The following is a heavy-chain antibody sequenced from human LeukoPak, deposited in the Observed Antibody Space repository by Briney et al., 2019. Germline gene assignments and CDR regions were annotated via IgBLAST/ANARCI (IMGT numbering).Heavy chain of an antibody. CDR2: IYSDGRT. V-gene: IGHV3-53*01. CDR1: GFTVSNKY. CDR3: AKRGRGKVGADDY. Sequence: PGGSLRLSCAASGFTVSNKYMTWVRQAPGKGLEWVSLIYSDGRTYYADSVKGRCTISRDNSKNTLYLQMNSLRAEDTALYYCAKRGRGKVGADDYWGQGTLVTVSS. J-gene: IGHJ4*02. D-gene: IGHD1-26*01.